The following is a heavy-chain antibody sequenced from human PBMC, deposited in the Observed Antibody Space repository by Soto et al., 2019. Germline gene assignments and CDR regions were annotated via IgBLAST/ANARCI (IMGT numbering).Heavy chain of an antibody. V-gene: IGHV3-7*01. CDR3: AGWGNANY. CDR1: GFTFNTYW. CDR2: INPAGTQG. J-gene: IGHJ4*02. Sequence: GGSLRLSCAASGFTFNTYWMNWVRHVPGRGLEWVANINPAGTQGTYVDSVKGRFSISRDNAKKSLFLQMNSLRAEDTAVYYCAGWGNANYWGQGILVTVSS. D-gene: IGHD6-19*01.